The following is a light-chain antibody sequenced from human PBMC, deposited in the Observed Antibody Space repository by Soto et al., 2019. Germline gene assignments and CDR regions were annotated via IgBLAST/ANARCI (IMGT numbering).Light chain of an antibody. Sequence: DIQMTQSPSSLSAFVGDRVTITCRASQSISAYLTWFQQKPGKAPKLLIHAASRLETGVPSRFSGGGSGTDVTLTISRLQPEDFATYYCQQNFITPLTFGGGTKVEIK. J-gene: IGKJ4*01. V-gene: IGKV1-39*01. CDR2: AAS. CDR3: QQNFITPLT. CDR1: QSISAY.